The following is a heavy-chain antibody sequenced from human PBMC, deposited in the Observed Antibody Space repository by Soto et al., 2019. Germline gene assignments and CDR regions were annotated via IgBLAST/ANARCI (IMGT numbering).Heavy chain of an antibody. V-gene: IGHV4-39*01. J-gene: IGHJ4*02. Sequence: QLQLQESGPGLVKPSETLSLTCTVSGGSISNSGHYWGWIRQPPGKGLEWIGNIYYTGSTYYNPSLKSRVTMSVDTSMNQFSLKLTSVTAADTAVYYCARPREGSVGLYFFDYWGQGTLVTVSS. CDR3: ARPREGSVGLYFFDY. CDR2: IYYTGST. CDR1: GGSISNSGHY. D-gene: IGHD2-15*01.